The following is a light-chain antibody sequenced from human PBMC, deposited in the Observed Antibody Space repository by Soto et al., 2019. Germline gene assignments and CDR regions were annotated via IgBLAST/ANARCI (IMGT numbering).Light chain of an antibody. J-gene: IGLJ2*01. CDR3: CSYAGFYTLV. CDR1: SSDVGRYNY. CDR2: DVS. Sequence: QSVLTQPRSVSGSPGQSVTISCTGTSSDVGRYNYVSWYQHHPGKAPRLMIYDVSKRPSGVPDRFSGSKSGNTASLTISGLQAEDEADYSCCSYAGFYTLVFGVGTKLTVL. V-gene: IGLV2-11*01.